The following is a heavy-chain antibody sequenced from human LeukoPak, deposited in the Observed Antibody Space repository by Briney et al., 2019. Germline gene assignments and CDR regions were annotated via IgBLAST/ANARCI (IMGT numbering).Heavy chain of an antibody. Sequence: GGSLRLSCAASGFTVSSNFVTWVRQAPGKGLEWLSIIYSGGGTDYADSVKGRFTISRDNSKNTVYLQMNSLRAEDTAMYHCARKSLGIVAAGMFFGSWGQGTLVTVSS. J-gene: IGHJ5*02. CDR1: GFTVSSNF. CDR3: ARKSLGIVAAGMFFGS. V-gene: IGHV3-53*01. D-gene: IGHD6-13*01. CDR2: IYSGGGT.